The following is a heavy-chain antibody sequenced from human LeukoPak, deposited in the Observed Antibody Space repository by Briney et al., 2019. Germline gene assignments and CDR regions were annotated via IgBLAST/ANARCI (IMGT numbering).Heavy chain of an antibody. CDR3: AXXQGXXXXKYXFDY. CDR2: ISWNSGTT. J-gene: IGHJ4*02. CDR1: GFTFKDYA. V-gene: IGHV3-9*01. D-gene: IGHD2/OR15-2a*01. Sequence: GGSLRLSCTASGFTFKDYAMYWVRQAPGKGLEWVSGISWNSGTTDYADSVKGRFTVSRDNAKDSLYLQMNSLRPEDTAWYYCAXXQGXXXXKYXFDYWGRGTLVTVSS.